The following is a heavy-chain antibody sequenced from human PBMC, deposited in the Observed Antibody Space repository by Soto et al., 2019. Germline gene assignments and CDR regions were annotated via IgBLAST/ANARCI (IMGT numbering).Heavy chain of an antibody. Sequence: SETLSLTCTVSGGSISSDGYYWSWIRQHPGKGLEYIGYIYHSGDSYYTPSLGRRVTISVDTSENQFSLHRRCVTAAETAAYYCARDNYLSGYPHNWFDPWGQGIPVTVSS. CDR3: ARDNYLSGYPHNWFDP. J-gene: IGHJ5*02. V-gene: IGHV4-31*03. D-gene: IGHD3-3*01. CDR2: IYHSGDS. CDR1: GGSISSDGYY.